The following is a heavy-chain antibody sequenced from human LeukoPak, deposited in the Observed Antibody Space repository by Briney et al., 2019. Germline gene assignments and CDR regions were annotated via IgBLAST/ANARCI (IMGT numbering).Heavy chain of an antibody. CDR2: IWYDGSNK. J-gene: IGHJ6*04. V-gene: IGHV3-33*01. D-gene: IGHD3-9*01. Sequence: GGSLRLSCAGSGCTFSSYGMHWVRQAPGKGLEWVAVIWYDGSNKYYADSVKGRFTISRDNSKNTLYLQMTSLRVEDTAVYYCARDERYYDILTGYDYYGMDVWGKGTTVTVSS. CDR1: GCTFSSYG. CDR3: ARDERYYDILTGYDYYGMDV.